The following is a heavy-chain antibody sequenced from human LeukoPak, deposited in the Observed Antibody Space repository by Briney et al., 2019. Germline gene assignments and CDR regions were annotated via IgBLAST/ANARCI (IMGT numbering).Heavy chain of an antibody. CDR3: ARDLGRYCSSTSCYRLGYYYYIDV. J-gene: IGHJ6*03. CDR2: IIPIFGTA. Sequence: ASVKVSCKASGGTFSSYAISWVRQAPGQGLEWMGGIIPIFGTANYAQKFQGRVTITADESTSTAYMELSSLRSEDTAVYYCARDLGRYCSSTSCYRLGYYYYIDVWGKGTTVTISS. V-gene: IGHV1-69*13. D-gene: IGHD2-2*01. CDR1: GGTFSSYA.